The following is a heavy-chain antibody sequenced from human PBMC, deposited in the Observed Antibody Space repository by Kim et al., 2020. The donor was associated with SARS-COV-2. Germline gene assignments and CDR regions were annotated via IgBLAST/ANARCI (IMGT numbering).Heavy chain of an antibody. J-gene: IGHJ4*02. CDR1: GYTFTGYY. V-gene: IGHV1-2*02. CDR3: ARDSIAAAPRFSDY. CDR2: INPNSGGT. Sequence: ASVKVSCKASGYTFTGYYMHWVRQAPGQGLEWMGWINPNSGGTNYAQKFQGRVTMTRDTSISTAYMELSRLRSDDTAVYYCARDSIAAAPRFSDYWGQGTLVTVSS. D-gene: IGHD6-13*01.